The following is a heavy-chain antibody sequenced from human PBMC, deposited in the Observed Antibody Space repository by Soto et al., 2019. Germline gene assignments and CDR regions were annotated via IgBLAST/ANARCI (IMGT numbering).Heavy chain of an antibody. CDR1: GGSISSYY. CDR3: ARGGEAYYDILTGYYPGGTNWFDP. V-gene: IGHV4-59*01. CDR2: IYYSGST. Sequence: SETLSLTCTVSGGSISSYYWSWIRQPPGKGLEWIGYIYYSGSTNYNPSLKSRVTISVDTSKNQFSLKLSSVTAADTAVYYCARGGEAYYDILTGYYPGGTNWFDPWGQGTLVTVSS. D-gene: IGHD3-9*01. J-gene: IGHJ5*02.